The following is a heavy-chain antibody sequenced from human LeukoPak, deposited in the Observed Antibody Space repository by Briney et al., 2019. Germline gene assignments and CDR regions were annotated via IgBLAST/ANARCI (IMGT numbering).Heavy chain of an antibody. V-gene: IGHV3-30*04. D-gene: IGHD2-2*01. CDR3: ARDGVVPAAMSYYFDY. Sequence: GRSLRLSWAASGFTFSSYAMHWVRQAPGKRLEGVAVISYDGSNKYYADSVKGRFTISRDNSKNTLYLQMNSLRAEDTAVYYCARDGVVPAAMSYYFDYWGQGTLVTASS. CDR1: GFTFSSYA. CDR2: ISYDGSNK. J-gene: IGHJ4*02.